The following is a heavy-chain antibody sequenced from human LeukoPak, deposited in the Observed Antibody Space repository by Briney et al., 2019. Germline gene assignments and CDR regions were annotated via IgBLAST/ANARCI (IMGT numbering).Heavy chain of an antibody. CDR3: ARKEGRSEYQPSFDS. Sequence: SETLSLTCAVYGGSFTGYYWSWIRQTPGEGLEWIGEINHSGTTNYNPSLKSRVTISVDTSKNQFSLKLSSMTAADTAVYYCARKEGRSEYQPSFDSWGQGTLATVSS. J-gene: IGHJ4*02. D-gene: IGHD2-2*01. CDR2: INHSGTT. CDR1: GGSFTGYY. V-gene: IGHV4-34*01.